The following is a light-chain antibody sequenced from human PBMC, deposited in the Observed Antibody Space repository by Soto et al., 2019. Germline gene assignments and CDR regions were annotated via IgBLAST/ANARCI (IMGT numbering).Light chain of an antibody. CDR1: QSVSSS. Sequence: EIVMTQSPATLSVSTGERATLSCRASQSVSSSLAWYQQKPGQAPKLLFFGASTRATGIPARFSGSGSGTEFSLTISSLQSEDFAFYYCQQYNNWPMGTLGQGTMVDIK. CDR3: QQYNNWPMGT. CDR2: GAS. V-gene: IGKV3-15*01. J-gene: IGKJ2*02.